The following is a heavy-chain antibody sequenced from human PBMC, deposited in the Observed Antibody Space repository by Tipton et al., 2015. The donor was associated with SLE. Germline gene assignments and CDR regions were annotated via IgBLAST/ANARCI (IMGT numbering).Heavy chain of an antibody. CDR2: INHSGST. CDR3: ARRETGDEYFDL. D-gene: IGHD7-27*01. J-gene: IGHJ2*01. CDR1: GGSFSGYY. Sequence: SLTCAVYGGSFSGYYWSWIRQPPGKGLEWIGEINHSGSTNYNPSLKSRVTISVDTSKNQFSLKLSSVTAADTAVYYCARRETGDEYFDLWGRGTLVTVSS. V-gene: IGHV4-34*01.